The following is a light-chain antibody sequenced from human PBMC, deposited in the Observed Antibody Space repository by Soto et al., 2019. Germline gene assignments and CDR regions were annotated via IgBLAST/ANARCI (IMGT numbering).Light chain of an antibody. CDR2: EVS. J-gene: IGLJ1*01. CDR1: SSDVGSYNL. V-gene: IGLV2-23*02. Sequence: QSALTQPASVSGSPGQSITISCTGTSSDVGSYNLVSWYQQHPGKAPKLMIYEVSKRPSGVSNRFSGSKSGNTASLTISGLQAEDGADYYSCSYAVSSYVLGTGTKLPVL. CDR3: CSYAVSSYV.